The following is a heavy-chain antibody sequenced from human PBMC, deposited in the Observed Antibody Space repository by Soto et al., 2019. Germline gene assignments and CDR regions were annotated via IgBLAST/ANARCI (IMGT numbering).Heavy chain of an antibody. CDR1: GFTVSSYA. CDR3: VLWPPYYFDY. CDR2: ISGSGDIT. V-gene: IGHV3-23*01. J-gene: IGHJ4*02. D-gene: IGHD3-10*01. Sequence: GGSLRLSCAASGFTVSSYAMSWVRQAPGKGLEWVSAISGSGDITYYADSVKGRFTISRDNSKNTLYLQMNSLRAEDTAVYYCVLWPPYYFDYWGQGTLVTVSS.